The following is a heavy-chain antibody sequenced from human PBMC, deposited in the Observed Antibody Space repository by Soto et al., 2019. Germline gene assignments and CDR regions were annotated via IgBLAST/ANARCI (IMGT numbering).Heavy chain of an antibody. J-gene: IGHJ6*02. CDR1: GFTFSSYG. V-gene: IGHV3-30*18. Sequence: QVQLVESGGGVVQPGRSLRLSCAASGFTFSSYGMHWVRQAPGKGLEWVAVISYDGSNKYYADSVKGRFTISRDNSKNTLYLQMNSLRAEDTAVYYCAKSPPGGKPPHGMDVWGQGTTVTVSS. CDR3: AKSPPGGKPPHGMDV. CDR2: ISYDGSNK. D-gene: IGHD1-26*01.